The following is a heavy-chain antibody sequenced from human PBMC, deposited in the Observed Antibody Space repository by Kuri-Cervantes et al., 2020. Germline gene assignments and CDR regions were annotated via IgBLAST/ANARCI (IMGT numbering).Heavy chain of an antibody. V-gene: IGHV4-59*08. CDR1: GGSISTYY. Sequence: ESLKISCTVSGGSISTYYWNWIRQPPGKGLEWVGYIHYSGSTNSNPSLKSRVTISVDTSKNQFSLKLSSVTAADTAVYYCARHDVHTAMVPNWFDPWGQGTLVTVSS. J-gene: IGHJ5*02. D-gene: IGHD5-18*01. CDR3: ARHDVHTAMVPNWFDP. CDR2: IHYSGST.